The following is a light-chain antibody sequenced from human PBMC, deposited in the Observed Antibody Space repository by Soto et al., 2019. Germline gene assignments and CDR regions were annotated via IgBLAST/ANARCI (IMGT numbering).Light chain of an antibody. CDR1: QGIRHD. CDR2: DAT. CDR3: LQHNNYPPIT. J-gene: IGKJ5*01. V-gene: IGKV1-17*01. Sequence: DIQMTQSPSSLSASVGDRVTITCRASQGIRHDLAWYQQKPGKAPKRLIYDATSLQSGVPSRVSGSGSGTEFTLTISSLQPEDFATYYCLQHNNYPPITFGQGTRLEIK.